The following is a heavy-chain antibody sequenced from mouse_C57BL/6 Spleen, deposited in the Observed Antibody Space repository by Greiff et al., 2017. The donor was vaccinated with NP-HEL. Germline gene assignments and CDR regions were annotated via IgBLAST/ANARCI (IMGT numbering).Heavy chain of an antibody. D-gene: IGHD1-1*01. CDR1: GYSFTGYY. V-gene: IGHV1-42*01. J-gene: IGHJ3*01. CDR3: AREVYGSSTSWFAY. CDR2: INPSTGGT. Sequence: VQLQQSGPELVKPGASVKISCKASGYSFTGYYMNWVKQSPEKSLEWIGEINPSTGGTTYNQKFKAKATLTVDKSSSTAYMQLKSLTSEDSAVYYCAREVYGSSTSWFAYWGQGTLVTVSA.